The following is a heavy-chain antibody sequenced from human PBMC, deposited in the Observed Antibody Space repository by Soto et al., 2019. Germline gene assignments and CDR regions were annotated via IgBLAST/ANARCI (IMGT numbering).Heavy chain of an antibody. J-gene: IGHJ4*02. D-gene: IGHD2-21*02. Sequence: EVQLVESGGGLVQPGESLTLSCAASGFTFSSYWMHWVRQAPGKGLVWVSRIKSDGSGTYYADFVKGRLTISRDNAKNTLYLQMSSLRVEDTAVCFCVRGEGDRDEGTGDLGRQWGQGT. CDR1: GFTFSSYW. V-gene: IGHV3-74*01. CDR2: IKSDGSGT. CDR3: VRGEGDRDEGTGDLGRQ.